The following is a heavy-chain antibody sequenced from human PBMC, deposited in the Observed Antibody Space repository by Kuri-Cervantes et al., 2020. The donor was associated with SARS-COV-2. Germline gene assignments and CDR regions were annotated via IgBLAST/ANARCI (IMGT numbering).Heavy chain of an antibody. V-gene: IGHV3-11*04. CDR3: ARGYCSSTSCYSGYMDV. CDR1: GFTFSDYY. Sequence: GESLKISCAASGFTFSDYYMSWIRQAPGKGLEWVSYISSSGSTIYYADSVKGRFTISRDNAKNSLYLQMNSLRAEDTAVYYCARGYCSSTSCYSGYMDVWGKGTTVTVSS. D-gene: IGHD2-2*01. J-gene: IGHJ6*03. CDR2: ISSSGSTI.